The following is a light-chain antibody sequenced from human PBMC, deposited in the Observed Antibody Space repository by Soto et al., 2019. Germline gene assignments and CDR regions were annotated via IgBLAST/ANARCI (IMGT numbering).Light chain of an antibody. CDR1: SSNIGAGYA. CDR3: QSYDSSLSGWGV. V-gene: IGLV1-40*01. CDR2: GDS. J-gene: IGLJ3*02. Sequence: QSVLTQPPSVSGAPGQRVTISCTGSSSNIGAGYAVHWYQQLPGTAPKLLIYGDSNRPSGVPDRFSGSKSGTSASLAITGLQAKDEADYYCQSYDSSLSGWGVFGGGTKVTVL.